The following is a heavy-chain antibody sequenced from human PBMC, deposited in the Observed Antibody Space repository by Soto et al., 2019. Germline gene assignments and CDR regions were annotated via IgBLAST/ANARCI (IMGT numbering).Heavy chain of an antibody. V-gene: IGHV4-34*01. CDR3: ARSYYYDSSGYYFFDY. D-gene: IGHD3-22*01. CDR1: GGSFSGYY. CDR2: INHSGST. Sequence: TLSLTCAVYGGSFSGYYWSWIRQPPGKGLEWIGEINHSGSTNYNPSLKSRVTISVDTSKNQFSLKLSSVTAADTAVYYCARSYYYDSSGYYFFDYWGQGTLVTVSS. J-gene: IGHJ4*02.